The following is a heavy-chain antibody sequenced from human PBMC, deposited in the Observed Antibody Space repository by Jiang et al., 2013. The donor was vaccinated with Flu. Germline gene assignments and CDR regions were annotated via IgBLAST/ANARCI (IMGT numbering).Heavy chain of an antibody. J-gene: IGHJ4*02. Sequence: LLKPSETLSLTCAVHGGSFSDYYWSWIRQPPGKGLEWIGDINQSGRTNYNPALQSRVTISLDTSKSQFSLKLSSVTAADTAVYYCARNFDYWGQGTLVTVSS. CDR3: ARNFDY. CDR1: GGSFSDYY. CDR2: INQSGRT. V-gene: IGHV4-34*01.